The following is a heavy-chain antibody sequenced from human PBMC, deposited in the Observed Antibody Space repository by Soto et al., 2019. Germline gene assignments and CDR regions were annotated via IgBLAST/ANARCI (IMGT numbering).Heavy chain of an antibody. CDR1: GYTFTSHG. D-gene: IGHD3-16*02. CDR3: ARDRPLGLSGDV. Sequence: QVQLVQSGAEVKKPGASVKVSCKASGYTFTSHGISWVRQAPGQGLEWMGWISAYNGNTSKAQKLQGRDTMTPDTSTSTAYMELRSLRSDDTAVYYCARDRPLGLSGDVWGQGTTVTVSS. J-gene: IGHJ6*02. CDR2: ISAYNGNT. V-gene: IGHV1-18*01.